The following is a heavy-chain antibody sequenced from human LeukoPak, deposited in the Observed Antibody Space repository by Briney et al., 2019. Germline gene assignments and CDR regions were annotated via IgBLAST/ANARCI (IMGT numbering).Heavy chain of an antibody. V-gene: IGHV3-30*04. CDR1: GFTFSSYV. Sequence: PGRSLRLSCAASGFTFSSYVIHWVRQAPGKGLEWVAVISYDGSYKYYADSVKGRFTISRDNSKNTVYLQMNSLRAEDTAVYYCARAANWNDGGFDYWGQGTLVTVSS. J-gene: IGHJ4*02. CDR3: ARAANWNDGGFDY. CDR2: ISYDGSYK. D-gene: IGHD1-1*01.